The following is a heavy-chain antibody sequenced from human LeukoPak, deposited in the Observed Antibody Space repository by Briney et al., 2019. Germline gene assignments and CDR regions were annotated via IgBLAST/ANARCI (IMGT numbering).Heavy chain of an antibody. Sequence: SVKVSCKASGGTFSSYAISWVRQAPGQGLEWMGRIIPILGIANYAQKFQGRVTITADKSTSTAYMELSSLRSEDTAVYYCAREDGDYYDSSGYSYYWGQGTLVTVSS. D-gene: IGHD3-22*01. CDR2: IIPILGIA. J-gene: IGHJ4*02. V-gene: IGHV1-69*04. CDR1: GGTFSSYA. CDR3: AREDGDYYDSSGYSYY.